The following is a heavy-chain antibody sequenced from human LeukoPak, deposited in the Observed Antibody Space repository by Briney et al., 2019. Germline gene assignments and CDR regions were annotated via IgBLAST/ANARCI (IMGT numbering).Heavy chain of an antibody. Sequence: GGSLRLCCAASRFTFSNAWMSWVRQAAGKGLEWVGRIKSKTDGGTTDYAAPVKGRFTISRDDSKNTLYLQMNTMKTEDTAVYYCTTDLYRSLYYYYGMDVWGKGTTVTVSS. J-gene: IGHJ6*04. V-gene: IGHV3-15*01. D-gene: IGHD6-19*01. CDR2: IKSKTDGGTT. CDR1: RFTFSNAW. CDR3: TTDLYRSLYYYYGMDV.